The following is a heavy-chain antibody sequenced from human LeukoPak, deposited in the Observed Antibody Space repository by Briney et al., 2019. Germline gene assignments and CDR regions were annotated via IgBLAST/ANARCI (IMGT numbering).Heavy chain of an antibody. D-gene: IGHD3-10*01. Sequence: SETLSLTCTVSGGSISSYYWSWIRQPPGKGLEWIGYIYYSGSTNYNPSLKSRVTISVDTSKNQFSLKLSSVTAADTAVYYCARDPRGSDYFDYWGQGTLVTVSS. J-gene: IGHJ4*02. CDR1: GGSISSYY. CDR3: ARDPRGSDYFDY. V-gene: IGHV4-59*01. CDR2: IYYSGST.